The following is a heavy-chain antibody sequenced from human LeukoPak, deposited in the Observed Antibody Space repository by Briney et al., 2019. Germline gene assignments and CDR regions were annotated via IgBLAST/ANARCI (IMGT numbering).Heavy chain of an antibody. D-gene: IGHD2/OR15-2a*01. CDR2: IKRDGSVE. CDR1: GFSFSSYW. CDR3: ARDSNPHGSRYYFDAFDM. J-gene: IGHJ3*02. V-gene: IGHV3-7*01. Sequence: GGSLRLSCAASGFSFSSYWMTWVRQSPGKGLEWVANIKRDGSVEYYVDSVKGRFTISRDNTKNSLHLQMNSLRAEDTAVYYCARDSNPHGSRYYFDAFDMWGQGTMVTVSS.